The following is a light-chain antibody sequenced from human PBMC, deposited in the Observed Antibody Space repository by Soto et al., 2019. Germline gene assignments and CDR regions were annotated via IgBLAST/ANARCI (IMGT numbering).Light chain of an antibody. Sequence: ETVMTQSPGTLSVSPGEGATLSCRASQSVSSNLAWYQQKPGQAPRLLIYDASTRATGIPARFSGSGSGTEFTLTITSLQSEDFAFYYCEQYHEWPLTFGGGTEVEIK. V-gene: IGKV3D-15*01. CDR1: QSVSSN. CDR2: DAS. J-gene: IGKJ4*01. CDR3: EQYHEWPLT.